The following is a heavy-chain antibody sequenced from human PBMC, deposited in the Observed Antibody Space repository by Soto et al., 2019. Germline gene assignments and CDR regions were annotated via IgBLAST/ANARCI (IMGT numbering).Heavy chain of an antibody. CDR2: IYYSGCT. J-gene: IGHJ6*02. CDR3: AGISVRGPTPNYYYGMDV. Sequence: SETLSLTCTVSGGSMRISSYYGWWIRKPPCLWFLWIGSIYYSGCTYYYPSLKSRVTIFVDTSKNQFSLKLSSVSAADSALYYCAGISVRGPTPNYYYGMDVWGQGTTVT. V-gene: IGHV4-39*01. D-gene: IGHD3-10*01. CDR1: GGSMRISSYY.